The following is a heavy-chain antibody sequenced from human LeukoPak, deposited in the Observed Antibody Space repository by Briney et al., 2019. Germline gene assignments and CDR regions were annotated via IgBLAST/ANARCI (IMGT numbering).Heavy chain of an antibody. Sequence: SETLSLTCTVSGGSISSYYWSWIRQPPGKGLEWIGYIYYSGSTNYNPSLKSRVTISVDTSKNQFSLKLSSVTAADTAVYYCARGKYQLLFLPFNYWGQGTLVTVSS. CDR1: GGSISSYY. J-gene: IGHJ4*02. CDR3: ARGKYQLLFLPFNY. CDR2: IYYSGST. V-gene: IGHV4-59*08. D-gene: IGHD2-2*01.